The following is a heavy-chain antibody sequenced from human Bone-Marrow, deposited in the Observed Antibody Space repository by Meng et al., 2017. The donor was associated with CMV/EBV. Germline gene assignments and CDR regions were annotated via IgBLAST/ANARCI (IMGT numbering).Heavy chain of an antibody. J-gene: IGHJ4*02. CDR1: GFTFSSYG. CDR3: ARDSDSSGSHFDD. D-gene: IGHD3-22*01. CDR2: IQYDGSNK. Sequence: GESLKISCAASGFTFSSYGMHWVRQAPGKGLEWVAFIQYDGSNKYYADSVKGRFTISRDNSKNTLYLQMNSLRAEDTAVYYCARDSDSSGSHFDDWGQGTLVTVSS. V-gene: IGHV3-30*02.